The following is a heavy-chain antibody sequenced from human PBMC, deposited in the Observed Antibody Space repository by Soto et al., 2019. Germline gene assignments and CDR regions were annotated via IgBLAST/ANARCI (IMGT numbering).Heavy chain of an antibody. V-gene: IGHV1-58*02. Sequence: QIQLVQFGPEVKKPGTPVKVSCKASGFTFSSSGIHWVRQARGQRLEWIGWIVVGSGNTNYAQKFQERATITRDVSTNTAYMELTSLRSEDTAVYYCAADLEPTDPYNCFEPWGQGTLVTVSS. D-gene: IGHD1-1*01. CDR1: GFTFSSSG. J-gene: IGHJ5*02. CDR2: IVVGSGNT. CDR3: AADLEPTDPYNCFEP.